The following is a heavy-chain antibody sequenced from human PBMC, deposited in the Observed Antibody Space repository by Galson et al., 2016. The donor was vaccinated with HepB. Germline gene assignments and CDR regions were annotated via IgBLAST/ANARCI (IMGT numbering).Heavy chain of an antibody. CDR1: GFTFSSYG. D-gene: IGHD2-15*01. Sequence: SLRLSCAASGFTFSSYGMHWVRQAPGKGLEWVAVIWYDGSKEYYADSVKGRFNISRDNSRNMLFRQMDSLRADDSATYFCTKGDCSGAICYSDYWGQGTPVTVSS. J-gene: IGHJ4*01. V-gene: IGHV3-33*03. CDR2: IWYDGSKE. CDR3: TKGDCSGAICYSDY.